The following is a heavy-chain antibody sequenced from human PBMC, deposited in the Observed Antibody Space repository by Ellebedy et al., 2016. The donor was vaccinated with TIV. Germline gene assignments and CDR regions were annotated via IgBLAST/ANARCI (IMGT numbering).Heavy chain of an antibody. CDR2: ISGSGGST. CDR1: GFTLSSYA. CDR3: AKRPLRLGELSLSGFDY. V-gene: IGHV3-23*01. Sequence: GGSLRLXCAASGFTLSSYAMSWVRQAPGKGLEWVSAISGSGGSTYYADSVKGRFTISRDNSKNTLYLQMNSLRAEDTAVYYCAKRPLRLGELSLSGFDYWGQGTLVTVSS. D-gene: IGHD3-16*02. J-gene: IGHJ4*02.